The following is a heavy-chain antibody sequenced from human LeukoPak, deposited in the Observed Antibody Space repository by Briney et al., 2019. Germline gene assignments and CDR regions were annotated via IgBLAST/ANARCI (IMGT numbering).Heavy chain of an antibody. V-gene: IGHV3-21*01. CDR2: ISSSSSYI. D-gene: IGHD3-10*01. CDR1: GFTFYDYS. CDR3: ARKVRDAFDI. Sequence: GGSLRLSCAVSGFTFYDYSMNWVRQAPGKGLEWVSSISSSSSYIYYADSVKGRFTISRDNAKNSLYLQMNSLRAEDTAVYYCARKVRDAFDIWGQGTMVTVSS. J-gene: IGHJ3*02.